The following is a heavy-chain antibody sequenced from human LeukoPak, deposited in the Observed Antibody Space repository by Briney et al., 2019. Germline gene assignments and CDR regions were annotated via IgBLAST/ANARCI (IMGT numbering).Heavy chain of an antibody. V-gene: IGHV1-3*03. D-gene: IGHD5-12*01. Sequence: GASVKVSCKTSAYSFTPYAIHWVRQAPGQRLEWMGWINAGNGRTKYSQQFQGRLAITRDTSANTVYMDLSCLTSEDMAVYYCARGRWVATNQGYYLDDWGQGALVTVSS. J-gene: IGHJ4*02. CDR3: ARGRWVATNQGYYLDD. CDR2: INAGNGRT. CDR1: AYSFTPYA.